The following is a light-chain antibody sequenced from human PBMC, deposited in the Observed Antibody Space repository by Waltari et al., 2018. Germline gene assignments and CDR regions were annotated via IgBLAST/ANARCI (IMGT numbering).Light chain of an antibody. V-gene: IGKV4-1*01. CDR2: WAS. J-gene: IGKJ1*01. CDR1: QSVLYSSDNKNY. CDR3: QSRA. Sequence: DIVMTQSPDSLPVSLGERAPTNCKSSQSVLYSSDNKNYLAWYQQKPGQPPKLLIHWASMRESGVPDRFSGSGSGTDFTLTISSLQAEDVAVYYCQSRAFGQGTKVEIK.